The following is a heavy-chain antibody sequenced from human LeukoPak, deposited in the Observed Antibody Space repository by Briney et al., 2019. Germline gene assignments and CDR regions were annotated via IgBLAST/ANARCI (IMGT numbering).Heavy chain of an antibody. J-gene: IGHJ4*02. CDR3: ARQSPIAARPNS. CDR2: IYYSGST. D-gene: IGHD6-6*01. Sequence: SETLSLTCAVYVGSFSGYYWSWIRPPPGKGLEWIGSIYYSGSTYYNPSLKSRVTISVDTSKNQFSLKLSSVTAADTAVYYCARQSPIAARPNSWGQGTLVTVSS. V-gene: IGHV4-34*01. CDR1: VGSFSGYY.